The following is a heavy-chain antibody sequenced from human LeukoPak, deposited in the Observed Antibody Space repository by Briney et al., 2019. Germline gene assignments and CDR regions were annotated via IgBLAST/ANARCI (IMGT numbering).Heavy chain of an antibody. CDR1: GFTFSSYY. V-gene: IGHV3-21*01. D-gene: IGHD5-12*01. CDR2: ISSSSTYI. CDR3: AREREYSGYDMGY. Sequence: PGGSLRLSCAGSGFTFSSYYMNWVRQAPGKGLEWVSSISSSSTYIYYADSVKGRFTISRDNAKNSLYLQMNSLRAEDTAVYFCAREREYSGYDMGYWGQGALVTVSS. J-gene: IGHJ4*02.